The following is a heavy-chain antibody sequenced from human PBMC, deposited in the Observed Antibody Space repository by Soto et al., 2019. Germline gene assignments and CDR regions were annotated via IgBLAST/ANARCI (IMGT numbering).Heavy chain of an antibody. Sequence: QVQLVESGGALVRSGGSLRLSCAASGFTFSDFYISWVRQAPGKGLEWVSNISLSSSYTKYAESVKGRFTISRDNAKNSLFLQMNSLRAEDTALYYCARERSPHGDYELHAFDIWGQGTMVTVSS. J-gene: IGHJ3*02. CDR1: GFTFSDFY. D-gene: IGHD4-17*01. CDR2: ISLSSSYT. V-gene: IGHV3-11*06. CDR3: ARERSPHGDYELHAFDI.